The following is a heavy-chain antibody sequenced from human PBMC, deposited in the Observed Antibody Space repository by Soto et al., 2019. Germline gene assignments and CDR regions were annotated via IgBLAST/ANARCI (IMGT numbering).Heavy chain of an antibody. CDR3: ARGVRSAYGLDI. J-gene: IGHJ3*02. D-gene: IGHD2-21*01. V-gene: IGHV3-74*01. CDR1: GFTFSSHW. CDR2: ISSDGSRT. Sequence: EVQLVESGGGLVQPGGSLRLSCAASGFTFSSHWMHWVRQAPGKGLVWVSRISSDGSRTNYADSVKGRFTISRDNAKNTVYLQTNSLRAEETAVYYCARGVRSAYGLDIWGQGTMVTVSS.